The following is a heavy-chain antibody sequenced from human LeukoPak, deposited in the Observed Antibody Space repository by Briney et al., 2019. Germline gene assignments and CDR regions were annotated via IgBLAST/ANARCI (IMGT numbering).Heavy chain of an antibody. D-gene: IGHD1-1*01. V-gene: IGHV1-2*02. CDR2: INPKNGGT. CDR1: GYTFTAYY. Sequence: ASVKVSCKASGYTFTAYYVHWVRQAPGQGLEWMGWINPKNGGTNHAQKFQGRVAMTRDTSISTAYMELSRLRSDDTAVYYCARSQGEVRLPLDYWGQGTLVTVSS. CDR3: ARSQGEVRLPLDY. J-gene: IGHJ4*02.